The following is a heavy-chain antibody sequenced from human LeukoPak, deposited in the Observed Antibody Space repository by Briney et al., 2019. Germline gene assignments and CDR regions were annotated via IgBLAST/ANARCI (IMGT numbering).Heavy chain of an antibody. CDR2: IYYSGST. CDR3: ARFRHGVGFLHFDY. D-gene: IGHD1-26*01. CDR1: GGSISSYY. J-gene: IGHJ4*02. Sequence: PSETLSLTCTVSGGSISSYYWSWIRQPPGKGLEWIGYIYYSGSTNYNPSLKSRVTISVETSKNQFSLKLSSVTAADTAVYYCARFRHGVGFLHFDYWGQGTLVTVSS. V-gene: IGHV4-59*01.